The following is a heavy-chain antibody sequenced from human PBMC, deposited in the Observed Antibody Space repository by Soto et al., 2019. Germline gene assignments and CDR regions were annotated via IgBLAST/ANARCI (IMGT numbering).Heavy chain of an antibody. CDR1: GYSFTSYS. CDR2: INAGNGNT. CDR3: AREHDFWMAYSFDY. J-gene: IGHJ4*02. V-gene: IGHV1-3*01. D-gene: IGHD3-3*01. Sequence: ASVKVSCKASGYSFTSYSIQWVRQAPGQRPEWMGWINAGNGNTKYSEMFRDRITISRDASASTAYMDLRGLTSEDTAIYYCAREHDFWMAYSFDYWGQGTLVTVSS.